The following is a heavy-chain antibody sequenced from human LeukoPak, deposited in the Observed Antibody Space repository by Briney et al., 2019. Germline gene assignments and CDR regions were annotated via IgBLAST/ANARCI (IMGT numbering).Heavy chain of an antibody. D-gene: IGHD3-10*01. Sequence: SETLSLTCAVSGGSISSGGYSWSWIRQRPGKGLEWIGYIYHSGSTYYNPSLKSRVTISVDRSKNQFSLKLSSVTAADTAVYYCARGAMVRGVGWFDPWGQGTLVTVSS. CDR2: IYHSGST. J-gene: IGHJ5*02. CDR3: ARGAMVRGVGWFDP. CDR1: GGSISSGGYS. V-gene: IGHV4-30-2*01.